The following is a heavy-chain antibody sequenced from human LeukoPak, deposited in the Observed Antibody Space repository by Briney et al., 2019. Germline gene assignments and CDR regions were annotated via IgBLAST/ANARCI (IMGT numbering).Heavy chain of an antibody. Sequence: SQNLSLTCTVSGGSISSGDYYWSWIRQPPGKGLEWIGYIYYSGSTNYNPSLKSRVTISVDTSKNQFSLKLSSVTAADTAVYYCARARGYGPLFDPWGQGTLVTVSS. J-gene: IGHJ5*02. CDR3: ARARGYGPLFDP. D-gene: IGHD3-16*01. CDR2: IYYSGST. V-gene: IGHV4-30-4*08. CDR1: GGSISSGDYY.